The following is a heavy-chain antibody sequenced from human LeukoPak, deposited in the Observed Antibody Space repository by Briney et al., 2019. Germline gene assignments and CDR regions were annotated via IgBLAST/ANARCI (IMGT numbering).Heavy chain of an antibody. J-gene: IGHJ6*02. CDR3: ARDKRVSGSGSSPSRYYYYYGMDV. CDR1: GFTVSSNY. V-gene: IGHV3-66*01. CDR2: IYSGGST. D-gene: IGHD3-10*01. Sequence: GGSLRLSCAASGFTVSSNYMSWVRQAPGKGLEWVSVIYSGGSTYYADSVKGRFTISRDNSKNTLYLQMNSLRAEDTAVYYCARDKRVSGSGSSPSRYYYYYGMDVWGQGTTVTVSS.